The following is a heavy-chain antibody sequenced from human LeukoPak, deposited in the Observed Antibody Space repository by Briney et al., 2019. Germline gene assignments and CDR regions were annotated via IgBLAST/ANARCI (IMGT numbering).Heavy chain of an antibody. CDR1: GGSISSYY. CDR2: IYYSGST. V-gene: IGHV4-39*01. CDR3: ATQDYDYVWGSYRYKSWFDP. D-gene: IGHD3-16*02. J-gene: IGHJ5*02. Sequence: SETLSLTCTVSGGSISSYYWGWIRQPPGKGLEWIGSIYYSGSTYYNPSLKSRVTISVDTSKNQFSLKLSSVTAADTAVYYCATQDYDYVWGSYRYKSWFDPWGQGTLVTVSS.